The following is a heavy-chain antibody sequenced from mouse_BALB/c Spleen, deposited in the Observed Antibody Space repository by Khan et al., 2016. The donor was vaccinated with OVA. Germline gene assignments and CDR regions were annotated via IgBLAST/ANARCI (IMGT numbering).Heavy chain of an antibody. J-gene: IGHJ3*01. D-gene: IGHD2-1*01. CDR2: INPSTGYT. CDR3: ARRGVYGIFAY. CDR1: GYTFTTYW. V-gene: IGHV1-7*01. Sequence: VQLVESGAELAKPGASVKMSCKASGYTFTTYWMHWVKQRPGQGLDWIGYINPSTGYTEYNQKFKDKATLTADKSSSTAYMQLNSLTSEDSAVYDCARRGVYGIFAYWGQGTLVTVSA.